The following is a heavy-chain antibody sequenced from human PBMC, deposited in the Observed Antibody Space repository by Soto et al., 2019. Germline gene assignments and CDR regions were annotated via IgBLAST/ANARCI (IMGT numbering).Heavy chain of an antibody. V-gene: IGHV1-69*02. Sequence: QVQLVQSGAEVKKPGSSVKVSCKASGGTFSSYTISWVRQAPGQGLEWMGRIIPILGIANYAQKFQGRVTITADKSMSTAYMELSSLRSEDTAVYYCARATEQLVSSYFEPWGQGTLVTVSS. CDR1: GGTFSSYT. CDR2: IIPILGIA. D-gene: IGHD6-6*01. J-gene: IGHJ5*02. CDR3: ARATEQLVSSYFEP.